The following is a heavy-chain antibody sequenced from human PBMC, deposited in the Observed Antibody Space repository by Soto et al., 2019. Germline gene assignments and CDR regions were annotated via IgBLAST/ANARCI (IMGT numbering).Heavy chain of an antibody. V-gene: IGHV3-64D*06. CDR3: VKDVPSWGYAFWSGRGDFDY. CDR2: ISSNGGST. Sequence: GGSLRLSCSASGFTFSSYAMHWVRQAPGKGLEYVSAISSNGGSTYYADSVKGRFTISRDNSKNTLYLQMSSLRAEDTAVYYCVKDVPSWGYAFWSGRGDFDYWSQGTLVTVSS. CDR1: GFTFSSYA. J-gene: IGHJ4*02. D-gene: IGHD3-3*01.